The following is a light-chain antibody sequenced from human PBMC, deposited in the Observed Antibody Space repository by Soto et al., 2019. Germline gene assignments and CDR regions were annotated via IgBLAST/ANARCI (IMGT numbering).Light chain of an antibody. Sequence: DILMTQSPATLSVSPGERATLSCRAIQSVSSDLAWYHQKPGKAPRLLIYGASTKDTGIPARFSGSGSGTDFTLTISSLEPEDFAVYYCQQRSNWSYTFGQGTKVDIK. V-gene: IGKV3-11*01. J-gene: IGKJ2*01. CDR3: QQRSNWSYT. CDR2: GAS. CDR1: QSVSSD.